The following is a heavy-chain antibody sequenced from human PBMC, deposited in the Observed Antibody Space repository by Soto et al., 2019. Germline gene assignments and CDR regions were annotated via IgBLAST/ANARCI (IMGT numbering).Heavy chain of an antibody. Sequence: QVQLVQSGAEVKKPGASVWVSCKASGYTFTSYGISWVRQAPGQGLEWMGWISAYNGNTNYAQKVQGRVSMTTETATRTAYMELRSLRSDDTAMYYCARESISVTTTGHDPFDIWGQGTMVTVSS. D-gene: IGHD1-1*01. J-gene: IGHJ3*02. CDR3: ARESISVTTTGHDPFDI. V-gene: IGHV1-18*01. CDR2: ISAYNGNT. CDR1: GYTFTSYG.